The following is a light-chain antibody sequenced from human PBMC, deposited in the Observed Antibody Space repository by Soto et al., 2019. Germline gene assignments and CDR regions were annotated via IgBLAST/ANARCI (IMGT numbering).Light chain of an antibody. Sequence: LLQSVDTLSLKTRERATLSCRASQSISSTHLVWYQQKPGQAPRLLIYSTSSRATGIPDRFSGSGSGTDFTLTISRLEPEDFAVYYCQHYGNSPWSFGQG. V-gene: IGKV3-20*01. J-gene: IGKJ1*01. CDR2: STS. CDR3: QHYGNSPWS. CDR1: QSISSTH.